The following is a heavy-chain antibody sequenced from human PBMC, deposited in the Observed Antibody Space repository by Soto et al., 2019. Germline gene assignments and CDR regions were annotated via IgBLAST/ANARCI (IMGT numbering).Heavy chain of an antibody. J-gene: IGHJ5*02. Sequence: PSETLSLTCTVSGGSISSYYWSWIRQPAGKGLEWIGRIYTSGSTNYNPSLKSRVTMSVDTSKNQFSLKLSSVTAADTAVYYCARDPQYKVGATNWFDPWGQGTLVTVS. V-gene: IGHV4-4*07. CDR2: IYTSGST. CDR3: ARDPQYKVGATNWFDP. CDR1: GGSISSYY. D-gene: IGHD1-26*01.